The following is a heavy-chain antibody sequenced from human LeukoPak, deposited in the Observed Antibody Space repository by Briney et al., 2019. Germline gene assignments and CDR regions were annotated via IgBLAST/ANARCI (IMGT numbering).Heavy chain of an antibody. J-gene: IGHJ4*02. D-gene: IGHD6-19*01. V-gene: IGHV4-39*01. CDR2: IYYTGST. CDR3: ARRRGWYPVDY. Sequence: SETLSLTCTVSGGSISNYYWGWIRQPPGKGLEWIGTIYYTGSTYYNPSLKSRVTISVDTSKNQCSLKVTSVTAADTAVYYCARRRGWYPVDYWGQGTLVTVSS. CDR1: GGSISNYY.